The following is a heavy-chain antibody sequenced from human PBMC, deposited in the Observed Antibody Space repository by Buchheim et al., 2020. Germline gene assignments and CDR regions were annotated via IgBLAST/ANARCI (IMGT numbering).Heavy chain of an antibody. V-gene: IGHV3-30*18. J-gene: IGHJ4*02. Sequence: VQLVESGGGLVQPGGSLRLSCAASGFTFSSYGMHWVRQAPGKGLEWVAVISYDGSNKYYADSVKGRFTISRDNSKNTPYLQMNSLRAEDTAVYYCAKNRAAAGIYADYWGQGTL. CDR1: GFTFSSYG. CDR3: AKNRAAAGIYADY. D-gene: IGHD6-13*01. CDR2: ISYDGSNK.